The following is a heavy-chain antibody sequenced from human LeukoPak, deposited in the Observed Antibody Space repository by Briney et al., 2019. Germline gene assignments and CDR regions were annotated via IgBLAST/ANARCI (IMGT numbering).Heavy chain of an antibody. J-gene: IGHJ4*02. CDR3: ARDSVGDLLDY. D-gene: IGHD4-17*01. CDR2: IDSSGITI. V-gene: IGHV3-48*03. CDR1: GFPFSSYE. Sequence: GASLRLSCAGSGFPFSSYEMNWLRQPPEKGLEWVSHIDSSGITIYYGDSVKGRFTISRDNAKNSIYLQMDSLRVEDTAIYYCARDSVGDLLDYWGQGTPVTVSS.